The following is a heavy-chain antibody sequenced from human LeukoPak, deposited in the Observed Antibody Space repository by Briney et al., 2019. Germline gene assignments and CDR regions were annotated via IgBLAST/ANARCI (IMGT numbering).Heavy chain of an antibody. Sequence: SETLSLTCTASGGSISSYYWSWIRQPAGKGLEWIGRIYTSGSTNYNPSLKSRVTMSVDTSKNQFSLKLSSVTAADTAVYYCARDNCSGGSCYGWFDPWGQGTLVTVSS. CDR3: ARDNCSGGSCYGWFDP. V-gene: IGHV4-4*07. D-gene: IGHD2-15*01. J-gene: IGHJ5*02. CDR1: GGSISSYY. CDR2: IYTSGST.